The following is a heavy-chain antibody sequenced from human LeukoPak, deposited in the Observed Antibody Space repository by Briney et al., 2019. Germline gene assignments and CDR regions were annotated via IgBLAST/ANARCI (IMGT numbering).Heavy chain of an antibody. CDR3: ARHSMYDSGSHTFDY. CDR1: GGSISSRSNY. D-gene: IGHD3-10*01. V-gene: IGHV4-39*01. CDR2: IYYSGGT. Sequence: SETLSLTCTVSGGSISSRSNYWGWIRQPPGKGLEWIACIYYSGGTYYNPSLKSRVTISVDTSKNQFSLRLSSVTAADTAIYYCARHSMYDSGSHTFDYWGQGTLVTVSS. J-gene: IGHJ4*02.